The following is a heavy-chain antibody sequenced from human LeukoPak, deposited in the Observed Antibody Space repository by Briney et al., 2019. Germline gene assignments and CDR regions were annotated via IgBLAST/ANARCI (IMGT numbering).Heavy chain of an antibody. Sequence: PGGSLRLSCAASGFTFSRYWMHWVRQAPGKGLVWVSRINTGGSSTIYADSVKGRFTISRDNANNTLYLQMNSMRAEDTAVYYCERDYDTTGNVYNWFDPWGQGTLVTVSS. V-gene: IGHV3-74*01. CDR3: ERDYDTTGNVYNWFDP. D-gene: IGHD3-22*01. J-gene: IGHJ5*02. CDR2: INTGGSST. CDR1: GFTFSRYW.